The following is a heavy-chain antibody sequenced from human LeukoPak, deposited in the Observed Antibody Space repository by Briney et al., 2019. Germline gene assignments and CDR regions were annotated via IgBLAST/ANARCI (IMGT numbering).Heavy chain of an antibody. J-gene: IGHJ4*02. Sequence: GSLRLSCGASGLTFNTYSVNWVRQAPGKGLEWVSSISSSYSYMYYADSVKGRFTISRDNAKNSLYLQMNSLRAEDTAVYYCATTYRSTTYFDFWGQGTLVTVSS. CDR3: ATTYRSTTYFDF. CDR1: GLTFNTYS. CDR2: ISSSYSYM. D-gene: IGHD6-13*01. V-gene: IGHV3-21*01.